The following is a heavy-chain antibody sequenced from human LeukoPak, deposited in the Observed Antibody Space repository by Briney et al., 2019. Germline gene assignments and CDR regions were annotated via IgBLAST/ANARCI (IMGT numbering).Heavy chain of an antibody. Sequence: GGSLRLSCAASGFTFSSYAMQWVRQAPGKGLEYVSAISSNGGSTYYANSVKGRFTISRDNSKNTLYLQMGSLRAEDMAVYYCARALVGATTVDAFDIWGQGTMVTVSS. CDR1: GFTFSSYA. CDR2: ISSNGGST. D-gene: IGHD1-26*01. J-gene: IGHJ3*02. CDR3: ARALVGATTVDAFDI. V-gene: IGHV3-64*01.